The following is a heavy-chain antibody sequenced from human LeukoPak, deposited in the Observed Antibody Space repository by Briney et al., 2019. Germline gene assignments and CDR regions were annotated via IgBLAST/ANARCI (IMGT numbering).Heavy chain of an antibody. CDR2: INHSGST. CDR1: GGSFSGYY. J-gene: IGHJ3*02. V-gene: IGHV4-34*01. CDR3: ARYPYSSSWYERDAFDI. D-gene: IGHD6-13*01. Sequence: SETLSLTCAVYGGSFSGYYWSWIRQPPGKGLEWIGEINHSGSTNYNPSLKSRVTISVDTSKNQFSLKLSSVTAADTAVYYCARYPYSSSWYERDAFDIWGQGTMVTVSS.